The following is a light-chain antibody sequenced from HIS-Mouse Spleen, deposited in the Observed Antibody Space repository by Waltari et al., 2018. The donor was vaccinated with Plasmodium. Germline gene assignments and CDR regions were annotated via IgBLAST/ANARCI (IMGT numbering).Light chain of an antibody. V-gene: IGKV3-15*01. Sequence: EIVMTHSPATLSVSPGERATISCRASPSVSSNLAWYQQKPGQAPRLLIYGASTRATGIPARFSGSGSGTEFTLTISSLQSEDFAVYYCQQYNNWSFTFGPGTKVDIK. J-gene: IGKJ3*01. CDR3: QQYNNWSFT. CDR1: PSVSSN. CDR2: GAS.